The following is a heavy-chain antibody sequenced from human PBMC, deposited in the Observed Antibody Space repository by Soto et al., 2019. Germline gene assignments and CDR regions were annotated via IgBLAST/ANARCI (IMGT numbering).Heavy chain of an antibody. D-gene: IGHD6-13*01. J-gene: IGHJ4*02. V-gene: IGHV3-21*01. CDR3: ARDMGIAAAGNDY. CDR2: ISSSSSYI. CDR1: GFTFSSYS. Sequence: GVSLRLSCAASGFTFSSYSMNWVRQAPGKGLEWVSSISSSSSYIYYADSVKGRFTISRDNAKNSLYLQMNSLRAEDTAVYYCARDMGIAAAGNDYWGKGTLVTVSS.